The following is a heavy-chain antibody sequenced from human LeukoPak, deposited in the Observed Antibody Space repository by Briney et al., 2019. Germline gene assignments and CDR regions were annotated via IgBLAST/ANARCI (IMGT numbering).Heavy chain of an antibody. J-gene: IGHJ4*02. D-gene: IGHD3-10*01. CDR3: ARSIWFGELLPDY. V-gene: IGHV4-59*08. CDR2: IYYSGGT. Sequence: SETLSLTCTVSGGSISSYYWSWIRQPPGKGLEWIGYIYYSGGTNYNPSLKSRVTISVDTSKNQFSLKLSSVTAADTAVYYCARSIWFGELLPDYWGQGTLVTVSS. CDR1: GGSISSYY.